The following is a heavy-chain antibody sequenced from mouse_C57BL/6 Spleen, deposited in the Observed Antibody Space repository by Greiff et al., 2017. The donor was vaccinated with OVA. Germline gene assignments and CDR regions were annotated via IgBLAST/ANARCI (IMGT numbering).Heavy chain of an antibody. D-gene: IGHD2-5*01. CDR2: IYPGSGST. CDR3: SYSNYAAWYFDY. V-gene: IGHV1-55*01. CDR1: GYTFTSYW. J-gene: IGHJ2*01. Sequence: VQLQQPGAELVKPGASVKMSCKASGYTFTSYWITWVKQRPGQGLEWIGEIYPGSGSTNYNEKFKSKATLTVDKSYSTAYMQLSSLTSEESAVYYCSYSNYAAWYFDYWGQGTTLTVSS.